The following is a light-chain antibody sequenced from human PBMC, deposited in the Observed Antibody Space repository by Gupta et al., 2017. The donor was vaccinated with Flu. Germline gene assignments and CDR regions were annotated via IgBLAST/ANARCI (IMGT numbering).Light chain of an antibody. J-gene: IGKJ1*01. V-gene: IGKV1-5*03. CDR2: KAS. Sequence: STLSASVGDRVTITCRASQSISSWLAWYEQKPGIAPKLLIYKASSLEIGVPSRFSGSAFGTEFTLTISSRQPDDFAPYYCQHYNSYSPATFGQGTKVEIK. CDR1: QSISSW. CDR3: QHYNSYSPAT.